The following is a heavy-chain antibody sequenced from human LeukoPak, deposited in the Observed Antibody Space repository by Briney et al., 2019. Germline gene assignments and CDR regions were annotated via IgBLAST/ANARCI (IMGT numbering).Heavy chain of an antibody. V-gene: IGHV4-59*01. CDR3: AWGPNRDYFDY. CDR2: ISYSGST. CDR1: RGSMTTDY. D-gene: IGHD3-16*01. J-gene: IGHJ4*02. Sequence: PSETLSLTCTVSRGSMTTDYWNWLREPPGKGVEGIGHISYSGSTSYNPSLKSRVTISVDTSKNQFSLKLSSATAADTAVYYCAWGPNRDYFDYWGQGTLVTVSS.